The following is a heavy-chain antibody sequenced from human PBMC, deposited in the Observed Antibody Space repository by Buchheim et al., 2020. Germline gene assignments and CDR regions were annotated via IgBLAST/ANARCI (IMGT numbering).Heavy chain of an antibody. CDR3: ARDYGSGLYYYYYYGMDV. CDR2: IKQDGSEN. V-gene: IGHV3-7*01. CDR1: GFTFSSYW. Sequence: EVQLVESGGGLVQPGGSLRLSCAASGFTFSSYWMSWVRQAPGKGLEWVANIKQDGSENYYVDSVKGRFTISRDNAKNSLYLQMNSLRAEDTAVYYCARDYGSGLYYYYYYGMDVWGQGTT. J-gene: IGHJ6*02. D-gene: IGHD3-10*01.